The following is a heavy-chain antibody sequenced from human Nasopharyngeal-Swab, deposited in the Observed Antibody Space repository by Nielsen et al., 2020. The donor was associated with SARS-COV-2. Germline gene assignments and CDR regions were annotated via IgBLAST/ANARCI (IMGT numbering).Heavy chain of an antibody. CDR2: ISGDGGST. Sequence: GESLKISCAASGFTFDDYDMHWVRQAPGKGLEWVSLISGDGGSTYYADSVKGRFTISRDNSKNSLYLQMNSLRAEDTALYHCARGGGSPLYYYYYYMDVWGKGTTVTVSS. CDR1: GFTFDDYD. CDR3: ARGGGSPLYYYYYYMDV. D-gene: IGHD6-25*01. V-gene: IGHV3-43*02. J-gene: IGHJ6*03.